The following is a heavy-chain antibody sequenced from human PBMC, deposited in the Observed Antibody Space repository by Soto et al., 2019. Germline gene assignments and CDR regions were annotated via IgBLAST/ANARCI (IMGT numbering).Heavy chain of an antibody. J-gene: IGHJ3*02. Sequence: GASVKVSCKASGYTFTNYYMRWVRQAPGQGLEWMGIINPSGGSTSYAQKFQGRVTMTRDTSTSTVYMELSSLRSEDTAVYYCARGATAQHDAFDIWGQGTMVTVSS. V-gene: IGHV1-46*03. CDR1: GYTFTNYY. D-gene: IGHD4-17*01. CDR3: ARGATAQHDAFDI. CDR2: INPSGGST.